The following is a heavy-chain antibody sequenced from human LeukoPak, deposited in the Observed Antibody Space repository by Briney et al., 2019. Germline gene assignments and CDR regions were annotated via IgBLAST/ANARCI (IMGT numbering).Heavy chain of an antibody. D-gene: IGHD3-10*01. J-gene: IGHJ5*02. CDR1: GYTFTSNY. CDR3: VRDGEGVAISVNYWFDP. CDR2: MNPNNGNT. V-gene: IGHV1-8*02. Sequence: ASVTVSFTASGYTFTSNYIHWVRQASGQGLEWMGWMNPNNGNTGYAQKFQGRVTMTRDTSISTAYMELRGLRSEDTAVYYCVRDGEGVAISVNYWFDPWGQGTLVTVSS.